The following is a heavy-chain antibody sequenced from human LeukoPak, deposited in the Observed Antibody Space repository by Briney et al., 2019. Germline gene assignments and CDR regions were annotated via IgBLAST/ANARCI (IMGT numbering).Heavy chain of an antibody. CDR1: GFTFNTYG. CDR3: ARAGSGSHPKELGASDI. D-gene: IGHD1-26*01. J-gene: IGHJ3*02. Sequence: GGSLRLSCAASGFTFNTYGMHWVRQAPGKGLEWVAVIWYDGSNKYYADSVKGRFTISRDNSKNTLDLQMNSLRAEDTAVYYCARAGSGSHPKELGASDIWGQGTMVTVSS. V-gene: IGHV3-33*01. CDR2: IWYDGSNK.